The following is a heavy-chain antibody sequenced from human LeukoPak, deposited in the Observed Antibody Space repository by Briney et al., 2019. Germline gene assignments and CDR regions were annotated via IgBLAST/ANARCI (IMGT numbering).Heavy chain of an antibody. V-gene: IGHV3-53*01. CDR1: GFTVSRNY. D-gene: IGHD4-17*01. J-gene: IGHJ3*02. CDR2: IFSGGDT. Sequence: GGSLRLSCAASGFTVSRNYMSWVRQAPGKGLEWVSIIFSGGDTYYADSVKGRFTISRDNSKNTVYLQMSSLRAEDTAVYYCARDHPATSLTTRAFDIWGQGTMVTVSS. CDR3: ARDHPATSLTTRAFDI.